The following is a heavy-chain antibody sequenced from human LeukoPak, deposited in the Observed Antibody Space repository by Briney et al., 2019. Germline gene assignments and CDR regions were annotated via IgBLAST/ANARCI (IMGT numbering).Heavy chain of an antibody. CDR3: AKTTTGYSSGRYPAWPIDY. J-gene: IGHJ4*02. V-gene: IGHV3-23*01. Sequence: GGSLRLSCAASGFTFGSYAMYRVRQAPGKGLEWVSGIFGSGGSAHYADSVKGRFTISRDNSKNTVYLQMDSLRAEDTATYYCAKTTTGYSSGRYPAWPIDYWGQGTLVTVSS. CDR1: GFTFGSYA. D-gene: IGHD2-15*01. CDR2: IFGSGGSA.